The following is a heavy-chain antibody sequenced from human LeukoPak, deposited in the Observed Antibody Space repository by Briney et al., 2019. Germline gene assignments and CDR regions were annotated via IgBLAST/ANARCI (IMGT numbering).Heavy chain of an antibody. CDR3: AKAPVTTCRGAFCYPFDY. CDR2: INWNGGST. V-gene: IGHV3-20*04. Sequence: GGSLRLSCAASGFTFDDYGMSWVRQAPGKGLEWVSGINWNGGSTGYADSVKGRFTISRDSSKNTLFLQMNRLRPEDAAVYYCAKAPVTTCRGAFCYPFDYWGLGTLVTVSS. D-gene: IGHD2-15*01. CDR1: GFTFDDYG. J-gene: IGHJ4*02.